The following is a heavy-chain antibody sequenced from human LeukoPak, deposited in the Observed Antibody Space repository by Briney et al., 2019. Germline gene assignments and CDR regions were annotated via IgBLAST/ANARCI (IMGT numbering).Heavy chain of an antibody. CDR1: GYTFTGYY. J-gene: IGHJ5*02. V-gene: IGHV1-18*04. CDR2: ISAYNGNT. D-gene: IGHD2-15*01. Sequence: ASVKVSCKASGYTFTGYYMHWVRQAPGQGLEWMGWISAYNGNTNYAQKLQGRVTMTTDTSTSTAYMELRSLRSDDTAVYYCAREGPGYCSGGSCYSFQWFDPWGQGTLVTVSS. CDR3: AREGPGYCSGGSCYSFQWFDP.